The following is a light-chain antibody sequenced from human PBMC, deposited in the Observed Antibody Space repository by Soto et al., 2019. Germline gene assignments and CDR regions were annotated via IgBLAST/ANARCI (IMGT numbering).Light chain of an antibody. Sequence: QSALTQPPSASGSPGQSVTISCTGTSSDVGGYNYVSWYQQHPGKAPKLMIYEVSKRPSGVPDRFSGPKSGNTAALTVSGAQAAGEGHFYCSSYAIQQVFGTGTKVTVL. V-gene: IGLV2-8*01. CDR2: EVS. CDR1: SSDVGGYNY. J-gene: IGLJ1*01. CDR3: SSYAIQQV.